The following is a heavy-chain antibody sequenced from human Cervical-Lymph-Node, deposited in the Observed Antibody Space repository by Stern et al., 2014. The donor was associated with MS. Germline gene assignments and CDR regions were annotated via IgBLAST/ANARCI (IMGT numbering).Heavy chain of an antibody. D-gene: IGHD5-24*01. Sequence: AQLVESGAEVKKPGASVKVSCKASGYTFTGYYIHWVRQAPGQGLEWMGWIIPNNGDTNYAQNFQGRVTMTRDTSISTAYMELSRLRSDDTAVYYCAKDGYNYWGQGTLVTVSS. CDR1: GYTFTGYY. V-gene: IGHV1-2*02. J-gene: IGHJ4*02. CDR3: AKDGYNY. CDR2: IIPNNGDT.